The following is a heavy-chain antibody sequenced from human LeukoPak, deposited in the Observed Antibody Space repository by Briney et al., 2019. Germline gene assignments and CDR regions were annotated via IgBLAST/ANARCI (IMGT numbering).Heavy chain of an antibody. Sequence: PGRSLRLSCAASGFTFSSYGMHWVRQAPGNGLVWVAVIWYDGSNKYYADSVKGRFTISRGNSKNTLYLQMNSLRAEDTAVYYCAKEKEMATTDWGQGTLVTVSS. CDR2: IWYDGSNK. CDR3: AKEKEMATTD. J-gene: IGHJ4*02. V-gene: IGHV3-33*06. D-gene: IGHD5-24*01. CDR1: GFTFSSYG.